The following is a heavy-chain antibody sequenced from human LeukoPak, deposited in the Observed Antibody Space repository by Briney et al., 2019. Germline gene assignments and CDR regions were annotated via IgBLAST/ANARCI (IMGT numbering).Heavy chain of an antibody. J-gene: IGHJ4*02. CDR3: ACSVTTQFQGDY. Sequence: ASVKVSCKASGYTFTSYAMHWVRQAPGQRLEWMGWINAGNGNTKYSQKFQGRVTITRDTSASTAYMEPSSLRSEDTAVYYCACSVTTQFQGDYWGQGTLVTVSS. V-gene: IGHV1-3*01. CDR1: GYTFTSYA. D-gene: IGHD4-17*01. CDR2: INAGNGNT.